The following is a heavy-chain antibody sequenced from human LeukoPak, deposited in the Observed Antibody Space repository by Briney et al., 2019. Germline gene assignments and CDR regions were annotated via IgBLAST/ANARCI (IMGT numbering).Heavy chain of an antibody. CDR1: GGSISSHY. CDR3: ARHVTTIFGVVVQRAFDI. CDR2: IYYSGST. J-gene: IGHJ3*02. D-gene: IGHD3-3*01. Sequence: SETLSLTCTVSGGSISSHYWGWIRQPPGKGLEWIGYIYYSGSTNYNPSLKSRVTISVDTSKNQFSLKLSSVTAADTAVYYCARHVTTIFGVVVQRAFDIWGQGTMVTVSS. V-gene: IGHV4-59*11.